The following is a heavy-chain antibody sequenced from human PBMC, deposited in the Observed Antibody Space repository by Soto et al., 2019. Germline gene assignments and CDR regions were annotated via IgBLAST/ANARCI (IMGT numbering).Heavy chain of an antibody. J-gene: IGHJ6*02. CDR3: ATLSDYYSYAMDV. V-gene: IGHV1-18*01. Sequence: GASVKVSCKASGYTRFGLNWVRQAPGQGLEWMGWISGHTSKTKYAQRFQGRVTMTTDASTTTAYMELTSVRSDDTAVYYCATLSDYYSYAMDVWGQETTVAVSS. CDR2: ISGHTSKT. CDR1: GYTRFG.